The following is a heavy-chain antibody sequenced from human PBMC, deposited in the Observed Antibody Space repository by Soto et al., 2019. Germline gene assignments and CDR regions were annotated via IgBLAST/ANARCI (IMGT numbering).Heavy chain of an antibody. CDR3: ARGLAAAGTDWLDP. CDR2: IYYSGST. Sequence: SETLSLTCTVSGGSISSYYWSWIRQPPGKGLEWIGYIYYSGSTNYNPSLKSRVTISVDTSKNQFSLKLSSVTAADTAVYYCARGLAAAGTDWLDPWGQGTLVTVSS. D-gene: IGHD6-13*01. V-gene: IGHV4-59*01. J-gene: IGHJ5*02. CDR1: GGSISSYY.